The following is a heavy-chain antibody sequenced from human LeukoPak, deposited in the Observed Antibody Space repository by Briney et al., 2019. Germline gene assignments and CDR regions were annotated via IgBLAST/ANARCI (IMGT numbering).Heavy chain of an antibody. D-gene: IGHD6-6*01. CDR2: INHSGST. CDR1: GGSFSGYY. J-gene: IGHJ2*01. CDR3: ARVRSKAYWYFDL. V-gene: IGHV4-34*01. Sequence: KPSETLSLTCAVYGGSFSGYYWSWIRQPPGKGLEWIGEINHSGSTNYNPSLKSRVTISVDTSKNQFSLKLSSVTAADTAVYYCARVRSKAYWYFDLWGRGTQVTVSS.